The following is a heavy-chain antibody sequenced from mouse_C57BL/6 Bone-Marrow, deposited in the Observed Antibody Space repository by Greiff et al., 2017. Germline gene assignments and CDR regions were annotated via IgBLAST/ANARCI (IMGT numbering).Heavy chain of an antibody. CDR3: ARTPRYYYDYFEY. D-gene: IGHD1-1*01. CDR1: GFSLTSYA. J-gene: IGHJ2*01. CDR2: IWTGGGT. V-gene: IGHV2-9-1*01. Sequence: VKVVESGPGLVAPSQSLSITCTVSGFSLTSYAISWVRQPPGKGLEWLGVIWTGGGTNYNSALKSRLSLSKDNSKSQVFLKMSSLQTDDTARYYCARTPRYYYDYFEYWGQGTTRTVSA.